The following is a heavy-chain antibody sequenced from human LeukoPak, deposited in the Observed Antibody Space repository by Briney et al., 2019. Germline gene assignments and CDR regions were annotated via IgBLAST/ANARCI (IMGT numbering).Heavy chain of an antibody. CDR2: IYYSGST. Sequence: SETLSLTCTVSGGSVSSGSYYWSWIRQPPGKGLEWIGYIYYSGSTNYNPSLKSRVTISVDTSKNQFSLKLSSVTAADTAAYYCARSAQRVTTFPLDYWGQGTLVTVSS. CDR1: GGSVSSGSYY. J-gene: IGHJ4*02. CDR3: ARSAQRVTTFPLDY. D-gene: IGHD4-17*01. V-gene: IGHV4-61*01.